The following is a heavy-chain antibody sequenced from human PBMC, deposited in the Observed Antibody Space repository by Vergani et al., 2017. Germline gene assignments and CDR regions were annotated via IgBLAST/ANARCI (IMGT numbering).Heavy chain of an antibody. CDR2: INPNSGGT. V-gene: IGHV1-2*04. CDR1: GYTFTGYY. Sequence: QVQLVQSGAEVKKPGASVKVSCKASGYTFTGYYIHWVRQAPGQGLEWMGWINPNSGGTNYAQKFQGWVTMTRDTSISTAYMELSRLRSDDTAVYYCARARRVFGVVIGPGGYAFDIWGQGTMVTVSS. D-gene: IGHD3-3*01. J-gene: IGHJ3*02. CDR3: ARARRVFGVVIGPGGYAFDI.